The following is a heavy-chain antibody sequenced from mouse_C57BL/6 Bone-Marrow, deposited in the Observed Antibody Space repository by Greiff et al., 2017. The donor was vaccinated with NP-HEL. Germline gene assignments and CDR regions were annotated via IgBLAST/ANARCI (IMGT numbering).Heavy chain of an antibody. V-gene: IGHV1-47*01. D-gene: IGHD1-1*01. J-gene: IGHJ3*01. CDR3: ARRRVLRSEDPSWFAY. CDR2: FHPYNDDT. Sequence: VQLQQSGAELVKPGASVKMSCKASGYTFTTYPIEWMKQNHGKSLEWIGNFHPYNDDTKYNEKFKGKATLTVEKYSSTVYLDLSRLTSDDSAVYYDARRRVLRSEDPSWFAYCGQGTLVTVSA. CDR1: GYTFTTYP.